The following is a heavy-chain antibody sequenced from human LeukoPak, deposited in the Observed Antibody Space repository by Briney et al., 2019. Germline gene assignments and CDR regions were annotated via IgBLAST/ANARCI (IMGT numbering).Heavy chain of an antibody. Sequence: SQTLSLTCTVSGGSISSGDYYWSWIRQPPGKGLEWLGYIYYSGSTYYNPSLKRRVTISVDTSKNQFSLKLSSVTAADTAVYYCARVYYDFWSGQPTQGYFDYWGQGTLVTVSS. V-gene: IGHV4-30-4*01. CDR2: IYYSGST. D-gene: IGHD3-3*01. CDR3: ARVYYDFWSGQPTQGYFDY. CDR1: GGSISSGDYY. J-gene: IGHJ4*02.